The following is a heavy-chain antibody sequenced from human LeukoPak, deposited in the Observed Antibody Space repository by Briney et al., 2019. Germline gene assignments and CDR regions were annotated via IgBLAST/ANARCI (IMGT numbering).Heavy chain of an antibody. CDR1: GFTFSSNY. V-gene: IGHV3-66*01. Sequence: GGSLRLSCAASGFTFSSNYMNWVRQAPGKGLEWVSDICSGGNTDYADSVKGRFTISRDNSKNTLYLQMNSLRAEDTAVYYCARGYDILTGYPYYFDYWGQGTLVTVSS. J-gene: IGHJ4*02. D-gene: IGHD3-9*01. CDR3: ARGYDILTGYPYYFDY. CDR2: ICSGGNT.